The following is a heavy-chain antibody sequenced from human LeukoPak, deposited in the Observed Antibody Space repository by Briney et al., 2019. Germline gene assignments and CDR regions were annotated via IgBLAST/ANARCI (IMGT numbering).Heavy chain of an antibody. J-gene: IGHJ4*02. D-gene: IGHD6-19*01. CDR3: ARSYRSAFYYFDY. V-gene: IGHV3-33*03. CDR2: IWYDGNNR. CDR1: GFTFSSYD. Sequence: GTSLRLSCVASGFTFSSYDMHWVRQAPGKGLEWATVIWYDGNNRYFADSLRGRFTISRDNSKNTLYLQMNSLRAEDTALYYCARSYRSAFYYFDYWGQGTPVTVSS.